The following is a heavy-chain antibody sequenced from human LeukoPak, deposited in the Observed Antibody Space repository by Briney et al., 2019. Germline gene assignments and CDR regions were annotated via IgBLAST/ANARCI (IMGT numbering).Heavy chain of an antibody. CDR1: GFTFSSYA. J-gene: IGHJ4*02. CDR2: ISGSGGST. D-gene: IGHD3-22*01. CDR3: ARDFPEYYDSSGYYINFGFDY. V-gene: IGHV3-23*01. Sequence: PGGSLRLSCAASGFTFSSYAMSWVRQAPGKGLEWVSAISGSGGSTYYADSVKGRFTISRDNSKNTLYLQMNSLRAEDTAVYYCARDFPEYYDSSGYYINFGFDYWGQGTLVTVSS.